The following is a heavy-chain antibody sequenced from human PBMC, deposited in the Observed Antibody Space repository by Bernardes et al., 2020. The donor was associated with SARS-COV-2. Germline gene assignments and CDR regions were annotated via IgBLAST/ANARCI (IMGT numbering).Heavy chain of an antibody. CDR2: ISAYNGNT. Sequence: ASVKVSCKASGYTFTSYGISWVRQAPGQGLEWMGWISAYNGNTNYAQKLQGRVTMTTDTSTSTAYMELRSLRSDDTAVYYCARGSGFGEFYYYYGMDVWGQGTTVTVSS. D-gene: IGHD3-10*01. CDR3: ARGSGFGEFYYYYGMDV. V-gene: IGHV1-18*01. CDR1: GYTFTSYG. J-gene: IGHJ6*02.